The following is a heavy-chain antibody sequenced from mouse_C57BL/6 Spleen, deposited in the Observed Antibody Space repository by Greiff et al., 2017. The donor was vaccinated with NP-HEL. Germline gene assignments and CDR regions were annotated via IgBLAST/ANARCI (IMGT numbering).Heavy chain of an antibody. Sequence: EVQGVESGGGLVQPGGSLSLSCAASGFTFTDYYMSWVRQPPGKALEWLGFIRNKANGYTTEYSASVKGRFTISRDNSQSILYLQMNALRAEDSATYYCARRDYGSREYFDVWGTRTTVTVSS. CDR2: IRNKANGYTT. CDR1: GFTFTDYY. D-gene: IGHD1-1*01. V-gene: IGHV7-3*01. CDR3: ARRDYGSREYFDV. J-gene: IGHJ1*03.